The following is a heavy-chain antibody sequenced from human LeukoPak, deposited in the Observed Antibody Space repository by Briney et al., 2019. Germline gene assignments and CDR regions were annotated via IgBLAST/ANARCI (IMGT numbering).Heavy chain of an antibody. Sequence: PGGSLRLSCAASGFTVSSNYMSWVRQAPGRGLEWVSVIYSGGSTYYADSVKGRFTISRDNSKNTLYLQMNSLRAEDTAVYYCARDRVGSGADYWGQGTLVTVSS. CDR1: GFTVSSNY. V-gene: IGHV3-53*01. CDR3: ARDRVGSGADY. J-gene: IGHJ4*02. CDR2: IYSGGST. D-gene: IGHD6-19*01.